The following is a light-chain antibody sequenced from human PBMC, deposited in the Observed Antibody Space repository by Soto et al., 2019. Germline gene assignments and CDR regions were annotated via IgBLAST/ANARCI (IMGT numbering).Light chain of an antibody. J-gene: IGLJ1*01. CDR1: SSDVGGCKF. V-gene: IGLV2-8*01. CDR3: SSCAGSNNPYV. CDR2: EVS. Sequence: QSALTQPPSASGSPGQSVTISCTGTSSDVGGCKFVSWYQQYPGKAPQLIIYEVSKRPSGVPDRFSGSKSGNTASLTVSGLRAEDEADYYSSSCAGSNNPYVFGTGTKLTVL.